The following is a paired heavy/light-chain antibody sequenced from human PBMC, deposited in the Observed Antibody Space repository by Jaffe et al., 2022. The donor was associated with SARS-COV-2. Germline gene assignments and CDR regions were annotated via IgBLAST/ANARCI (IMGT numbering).Light chain of an antibody. CDR1: QNINRY. J-gene: IGKJ2*01. CDR3: QQRSNWPRT. V-gene: IGKV3-11*01. CDR2: DAS. Sequence: ETVLTQSPATLSLSPGERATLSCRASQNINRYLAWYQQKPGQAPRLLIYDASNRATGIPARFSGSGSGTDFTLTISSLEPEDFAVYYCQQRSNWPRTFGQGTKLEIK.
Heavy chain of an antibody. V-gene: IGHV4-34*02. CDR1: GGSFSDYY. J-gene: IGHJ4*02. D-gene: IGHD6-13*01. CDR2: INHSGNT. CDR3: VRVGGTQQDFDS. Sequence: QVQLQQWGAGLLKPSETLSLTCAVYGGSFSDYYWGWVRQPPGKGLEWIGEINHSGNTKYNPSVKSRVTVIVDTPKKQFSLKLRSVTAADTAVYYCVRVGGTQQDFDSWGQGTLVTVSS.